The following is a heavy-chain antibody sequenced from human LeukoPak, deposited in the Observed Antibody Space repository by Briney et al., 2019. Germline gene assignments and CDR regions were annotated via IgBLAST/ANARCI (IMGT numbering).Heavy chain of an antibody. CDR2: INHNGNVN. CDR1: GFTFSSYW. D-gene: IGHD3-16*01. V-gene: IGHV3-7*03. J-gene: IGHJ6*02. Sequence: GVSLRLSCAASGFTFSSYWMNWARQAPGKGLEWVASINHNGNVNYYVDSVKGRFTISRDNAKNSLYLQMSNLRAEDTAVYFCARGGGLDVWGQGATVTASS. CDR3: ARGGGLDV.